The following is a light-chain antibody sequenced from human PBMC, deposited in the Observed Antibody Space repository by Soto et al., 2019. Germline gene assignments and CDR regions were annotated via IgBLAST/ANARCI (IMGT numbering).Light chain of an antibody. CDR3: QSYDSSLSAYV. CDR1: SSNIGAGYD. CDR2: GNS. J-gene: IGLJ1*01. V-gene: IGLV1-40*01. Sequence: QSALTQPPSVSGAPGQRVTISCTRSSSNIGAGYDVHWYQQLPGTAPKLLIYGNSNRPSGVPDRFSGSKSGTSASLAITGLQAEDEADYYCQSYDSSLSAYVFGTGTKVTVL.